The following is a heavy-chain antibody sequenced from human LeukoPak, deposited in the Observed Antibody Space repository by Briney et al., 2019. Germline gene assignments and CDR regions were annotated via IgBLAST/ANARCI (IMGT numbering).Heavy chain of an antibody. J-gene: IGHJ4*02. Sequence: GGSLRLSCAASGFTFSIYAMSWVRQAPGMGLEWVSAISGSGASSYYADSVKGRFTISRDNSKSTLYLQMNSLRAEDTAIYYCAKGDRGTYGDYVADYWGQGTLVTVS. CDR1: GFTFSIYA. CDR2: ISGSGASS. D-gene: IGHD4-17*01. V-gene: IGHV3-23*01. CDR3: AKGDRGTYGDYVADY.